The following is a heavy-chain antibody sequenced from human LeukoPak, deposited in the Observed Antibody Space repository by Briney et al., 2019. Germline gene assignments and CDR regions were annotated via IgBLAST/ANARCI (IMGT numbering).Heavy chain of an antibody. Sequence: GGSLRLSCAASGFTFSSYSMNWVRQAPGKGLEWVSSISSSSSYIYYADSVKGRFTISRDNAKNSLYLHMNSLRADDTAVYYCAREHCGSPTCGNWGQGTLVTVSS. D-gene: IGHD2-2*01. J-gene: IGHJ1*01. CDR2: ISSSSSYI. V-gene: IGHV3-21*01. CDR1: GFTFSSYS. CDR3: AREHCGSPTCGN.